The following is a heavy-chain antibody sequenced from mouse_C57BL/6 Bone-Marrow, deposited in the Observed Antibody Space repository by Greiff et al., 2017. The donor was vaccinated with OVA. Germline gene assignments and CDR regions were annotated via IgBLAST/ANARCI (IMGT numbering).Heavy chain of an antibody. D-gene: IGHD2-4*01. V-gene: IGHV1-50*01. Sequence: VQLQQPGAELVKPGASVKLSCKASGYTFTSYWMQWVKQRPGQGLEWIGEIDPSDSYTNYNQKFKGKATLTVDTSSSTAYMQLSSLTSEDSAVYYCARYYDYAWFAYWGQGTLVTVSA. CDR3: ARYYDYAWFAY. CDR2: IDPSDSYT. J-gene: IGHJ3*01. CDR1: GYTFTSYW.